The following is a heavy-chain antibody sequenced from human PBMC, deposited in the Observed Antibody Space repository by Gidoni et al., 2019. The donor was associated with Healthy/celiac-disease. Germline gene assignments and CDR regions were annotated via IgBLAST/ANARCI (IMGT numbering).Heavy chain of an antibody. Sequence: QVQLVQSGAEVKKPGASVKVSCTASGYTFTSYYMHWVRQAPGQGLEWMGIINPSGGSTSYAQKFQGRVTMTRDTSTSTVYMELSSLRSEDTAVYYCARGGYCSSTSCTLYYYYMDVWGKGTTVTVSS. CDR1: GYTFTSYY. V-gene: IGHV1-46*01. D-gene: IGHD2-2*03. CDR2: INPSGGST. CDR3: ARGGYCSSTSCTLYYYYMDV. J-gene: IGHJ6*03.